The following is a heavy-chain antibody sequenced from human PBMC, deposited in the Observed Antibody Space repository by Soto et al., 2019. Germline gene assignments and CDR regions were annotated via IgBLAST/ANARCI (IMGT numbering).Heavy chain of an antibody. CDR2: IYPDGNNK. CDR1: GGPFSSHA. J-gene: IGHJ4*02. Sequence: GGSLRLSCAVSGGPFSSHAMHWVRQPPGKGLEWVALIYPDGNNKYYADSVKGRFTISRDTSVNTLFLQMNSLRAEDTAVYYCAQDPVYYYGDTGHWGQGTLVTVSS. V-gene: IGHV3-30-3*01. D-gene: IGHD3-10*01. CDR3: AQDPVYYYGDTGH.